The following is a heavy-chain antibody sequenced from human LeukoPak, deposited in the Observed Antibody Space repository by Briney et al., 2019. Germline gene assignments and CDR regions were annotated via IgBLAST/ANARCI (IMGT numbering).Heavy chain of an antibody. Sequence: PGGPLRLSCAASGFTFSSYSMNWVRQAPGKGLEWVSSISSSSSYIYYADSVKGRFTISRDNAKNSLYLQMNSLRAEDTAVYYCARVDYGAPYYYYMDVWGKGTTVTVSS. D-gene: IGHD4-17*01. CDR3: ARVDYGAPYYYYMDV. V-gene: IGHV3-21*01. J-gene: IGHJ6*03. CDR2: ISSSSSYI. CDR1: GFTFSSYS.